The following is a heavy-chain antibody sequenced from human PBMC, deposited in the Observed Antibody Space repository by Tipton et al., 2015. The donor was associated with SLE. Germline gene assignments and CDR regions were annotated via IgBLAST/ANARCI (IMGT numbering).Heavy chain of an antibody. CDR2: LDDSGNT. D-gene: IGHD6-19*01. CDR3: AKEDSGLFDASDI. CDR1: GDSLSSSY. J-gene: IGHJ3*02. Sequence: TLSLTCIVSGDSLSSSYWSWIRQPPGKGLEWIGSLDDSGNTNYNPSLKSRVTISVDTSKNQFSLKLTSLTAADTAVYYCAKEDSGLFDASDIWGQGTMVTVSS. V-gene: IGHV4-59*12.